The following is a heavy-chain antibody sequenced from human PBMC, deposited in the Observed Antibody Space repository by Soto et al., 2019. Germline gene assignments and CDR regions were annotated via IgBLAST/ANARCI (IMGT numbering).Heavy chain of an antibody. CDR2: LIPIFGTT. CDR1: GGTFRSNA. J-gene: IGHJ6*02. Sequence: QVQLVQSGTEVKKPGSSVKVSCKASGGTFRSNAISWVRQAPGQGLEWMGGLIPIFGTTNYAQKFQGRVTITADESASTAYMELSSLRSGDTAVYYFAILPSFYYGSGYGMDVWGQGTTVTVSS. V-gene: IGHV1-69*01. D-gene: IGHD3-10*01. CDR3: AILPSFYYGSGYGMDV.